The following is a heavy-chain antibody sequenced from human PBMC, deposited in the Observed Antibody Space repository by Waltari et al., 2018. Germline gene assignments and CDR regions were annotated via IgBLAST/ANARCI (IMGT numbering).Heavy chain of an antibody. D-gene: IGHD4-17*01. V-gene: IGHV4-59*11. J-gene: IGHJ4*02. CDR2: IYYSGST. Sequence: QVQLQESGPGLVKPSETLSLTCTVSGGSISSHYWSWIRQPPGKGLEWIGYIYYSGSTYYNPSLKSRVTISVDTSKNQFSLKLSSVTAADTAVYYCARGYGDYEDYFDYWGQGTLVTVSS. CDR3: ARGYGDYEDYFDY. CDR1: GGSISSHY.